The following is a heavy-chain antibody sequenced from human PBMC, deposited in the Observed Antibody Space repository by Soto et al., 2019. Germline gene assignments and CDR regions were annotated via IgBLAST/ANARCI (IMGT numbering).Heavy chain of an antibody. D-gene: IGHD1-26*01. J-gene: IGHJ4*02. Sequence: QVHLVQSGAEVKKPGSSVKVSCKASGGTFTSYAMSWVRQAPGQGLQWMGGIIPVIGSAEYAQIFQGRVTIIADESTGTAYMALSRLRSEDTAVYYCATPARTTYSNGMVETLNDFDSWGQGTLVTVSS. CDR3: ATPARTTYSNGMVETLNDFDS. V-gene: IGHV1-69*01. CDR1: GGTFTSYA. CDR2: IIPVIGSA.